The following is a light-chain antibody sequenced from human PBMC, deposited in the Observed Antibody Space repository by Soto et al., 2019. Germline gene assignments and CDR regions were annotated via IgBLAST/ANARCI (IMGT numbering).Light chain of an antibody. V-gene: IGLV1-44*01. CDR3: AAWDDSLNAVI. Sequence: QSVLTQPPSASGTPGQRVTISCSGSSSNIGSNTVNWYQQLPGTAPKLLIYSDNQRPSGVPDRFSGSKSGTSASLAISGLQSQDEADYHCAAWDDSLNAVIFGGGTQLTVL. CDR2: SDN. CDR1: SSNIGSNT. J-gene: IGLJ2*01.